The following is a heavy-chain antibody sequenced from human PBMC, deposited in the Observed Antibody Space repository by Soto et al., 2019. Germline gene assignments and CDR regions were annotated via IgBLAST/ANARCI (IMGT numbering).Heavy chain of an antibody. CDR2: IWYDGSNK. J-gene: IGHJ4*02. Sequence: QVQLVESGGGVVQPGRSLRLSCAASGFTFSSYGMHWVRQAPGKGLEWVAVIWYDGSNKYYADSVKGRFTISRDNSKNTLYLEMNSLRAEDTAVSYCARGGPGGSGWYRFGYYFDYWGQGTLVTVSS. V-gene: IGHV3-33*01. D-gene: IGHD6-19*01. CDR3: ARGGPGGSGWYRFGYYFDY. CDR1: GFTFSSYG.